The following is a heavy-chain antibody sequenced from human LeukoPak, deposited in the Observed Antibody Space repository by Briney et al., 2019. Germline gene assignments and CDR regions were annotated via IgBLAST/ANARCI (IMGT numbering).Heavy chain of an antibody. CDR2: INSGGSST. Sequence: GGSLRLSCAVSGFTFSSYSMNWVRQAPGKGLVWVSRINSGGSSTSYADSVKGRFTISRDNSRSTLYLQMDSLRAEDTAVYYCARASTPGFGLSGFDYWGQGTLVTVSS. CDR1: GFTFSSYS. D-gene: IGHD5/OR15-5a*01. CDR3: ARASTPGFGLSGFDY. V-gene: IGHV3-74*01. J-gene: IGHJ4*02.